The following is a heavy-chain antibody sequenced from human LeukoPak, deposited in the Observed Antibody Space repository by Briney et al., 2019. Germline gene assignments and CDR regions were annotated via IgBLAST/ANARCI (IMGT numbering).Heavy chain of an antibody. D-gene: IGHD3-22*01. V-gene: IGHV3-21*01. CDR1: GFTFSSYR. Sequence: PGGSLRLSCAASGFTFSSYRMNWVRQAPGEGLEWVSSISSSSSYIYYADSVKGRFTISRDNAKNSLYLQMNSLRAEDTAVYYCARDGSGYSHFDYWGQGTLVTVSS. J-gene: IGHJ4*02. CDR2: ISSSSSYI. CDR3: ARDGSGYSHFDY.